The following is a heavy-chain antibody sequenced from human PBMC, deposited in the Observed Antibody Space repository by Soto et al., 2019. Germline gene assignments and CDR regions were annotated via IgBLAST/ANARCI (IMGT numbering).Heavy chain of an antibody. CDR2: ISAYNGST. CDR1: GYTFTSYG. Sequence: ASVKVSCKASGYTFTSYGISWVRQAPGQGLEWMGWISAYNGSTNYAQKLQGRVTMTTDTSTSTAYMELRSLRSDDTAVYYCARVSYDFWSGYLLPWGQGTLVTVSS. V-gene: IGHV1-18*01. CDR3: ARVSYDFWSGYLLP. D-gene: IGHD3-3*01. J-gene: IGHJ4*02.